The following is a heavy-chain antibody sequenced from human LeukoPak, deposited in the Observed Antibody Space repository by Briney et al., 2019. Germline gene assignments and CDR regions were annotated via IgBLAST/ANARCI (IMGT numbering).Heavy chain of an antibody. J-gene: IGHJ3*02. CDR2: ISGSGGST. D-gene: IGHD6-19*01. CDR1: GFTFDDYA. CDR3: AKDISGWYGSFAFDI. Sequence: GGSLRLSCAASGFTFDDYAMHWVRQAPGKGLEWVSGISGSGGSTYYADSVKGRFTISRDNSKNTLYLQMNSLRAEDTAVYYCAKDISGWYGSFAFDIWGQGTMVTVSS. V-gene: IGHV3-23*01.